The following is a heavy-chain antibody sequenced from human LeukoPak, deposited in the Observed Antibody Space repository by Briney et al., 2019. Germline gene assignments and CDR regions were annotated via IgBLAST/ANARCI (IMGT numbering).Heavy chain of an antibody. D-gene: IGHD1-26*01. CDR1: GFTFSSYA. CDR3: AREYSENYSNWFAP. V-gene: IGHV3-30*04. Sequence: PGGSLRLSCAASGFTFSSYAMHWVRQAPGKGLEWVAVISYDESKTFYADSVKGRFIISRDNSKNTLYLQMNFLRVEDMAVYYCAREYSENYSNWFAPWGQGTLVTVSS. CDR2: ISYDESKT. J-gene: IGHJ5*02.